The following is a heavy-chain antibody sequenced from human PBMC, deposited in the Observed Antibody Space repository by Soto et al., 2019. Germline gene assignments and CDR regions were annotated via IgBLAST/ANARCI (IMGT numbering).Heavy chain of an antibody. Sequence: SETLSLTCTVSGGSISSYYWSWIRQPPGKGLEWIGYVYYSGSTNYNPSLKSRVTISVDTSKNQFSLKLSSVTAADTAVYYCARMEVDWWFDPWGQGTLVTVSS. D-gene: IGHD3-9*01. V-gene: IGHV4-59*01. CDR1: GGSISSYY. CDR2: VYYSGST. J-gene: IGHJ5*02. CDR3: ARMEVDWWFDP.